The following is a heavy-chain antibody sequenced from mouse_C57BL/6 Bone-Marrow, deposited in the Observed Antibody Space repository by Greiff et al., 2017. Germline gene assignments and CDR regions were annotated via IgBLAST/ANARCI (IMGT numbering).Heavy chain of an antibody. CDR2: IYPRSGNT. D-gene: IGHD1-1*01. J-gene: IGHJ3*01. CDR3: ARSRGSSYVGFAC. Sequence: VQLQQSGAELARPGASVKLSCKASGYTFTSYGISWVKQRTGQGLEWIGEIYPRSGNTYYNEKFKGKATLTADKSSSTAYMELRSLTSEDSAVYFCARSRGSSYVGFACWGQGTLVTVSA. V-gene: IGHV1-81*01. CDR1: GYTFTSYG.